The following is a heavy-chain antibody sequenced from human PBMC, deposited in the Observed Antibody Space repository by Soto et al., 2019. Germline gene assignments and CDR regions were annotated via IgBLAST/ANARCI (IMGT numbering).Heavy chain of an antibody. CDR3: ARRYGSAFDI. Sequence: SETLSLTCAVYGGSFSGYYWSWIRQPPGKGLEWIGEINHSGSTNYNPSLKSRVTISVDTSKNQFSLKLSSVTAADTAVYYCARRYGSAFDIWGQGTMVT. D-gene: IGHD3-10*01. CDR1: GGSFSGYY. J-gene: IGHJ3*02. CDR2: INHSGST. V-gene: IGHV4-34*01.